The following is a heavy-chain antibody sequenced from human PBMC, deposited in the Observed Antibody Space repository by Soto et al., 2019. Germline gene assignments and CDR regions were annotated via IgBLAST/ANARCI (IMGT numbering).Heavy chain of an antibody. CDR2: ISAYNGNT. Sequence: VASVKVSCKASGYTFTSYGISWVRQAPGQGLEWMGWISAYNGNTNYAQKLQGRVTMTTDTSTSTAYMELRSLRSDDTAVYYCARKVGSGGYYYYYMDVWGKGTTVTVSS. V-gene: IGHV1-18*01. D-gene: IGHD1-1*01. CDR1: GYTFTSYG. J-gene: IGHJ6*03. CDR3: ARKVGSGGYYYYYMDV.